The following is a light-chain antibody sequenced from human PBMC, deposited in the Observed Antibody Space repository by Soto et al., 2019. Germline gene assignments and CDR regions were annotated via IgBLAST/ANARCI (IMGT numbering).Light chain of an antibody. CDR1: QSISTY. CDR3: QQSYSTPRT. V-gene: IGKV1-39*01. CDR2: GAS. Sequence: DIQMTQSPSSLSASVGDRVTITCQASQSISTYLNWYQQKPGKAPKLLIYGASSLQSGVPSRFSGRGSGTDCTLTISSLQPEDFATYYCQQSYSTPRTFGQGTKVEIK. J-gene: IGKJ1*01.